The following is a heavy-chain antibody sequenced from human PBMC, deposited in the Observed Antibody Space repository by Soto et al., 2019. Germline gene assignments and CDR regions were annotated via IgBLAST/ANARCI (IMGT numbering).Heavy chain of an antibody. Sequence: SVKVSCKASGYTFSNYDINWVRQATVQGLEWMGWLNPNTDKTGSAQKFQGRVTMTRNTSISTAYLELSGLRSDDTAVYYCARGIKGLPPSAFDIWGQGTRVTVSS. CDR3: ARGIKGLPPSAFDI. CDR2: LNPNTDKT. V-gene: IGHV1-8*01. CDR1: GYTFSNYD. J-gene: IGHJ3*02. D-gene: IGHD5-12*01.